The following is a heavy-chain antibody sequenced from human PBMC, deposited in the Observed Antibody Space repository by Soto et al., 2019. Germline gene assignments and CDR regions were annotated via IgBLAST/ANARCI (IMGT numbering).Heavy chain of an antibody. J-gene: IGHJ5*02. CDR3: ARARIVVVPAARYNWIDP. CDR1: GGSFSGYY. CDR2: INHSGST. D-gene: IGHD2-2*01. Sequence: SETLSLTCAVYGGSFSGYYWSWIRQPPGKGLEWIGEINHSGSTNYNPSLKSRVTISVDTSKNQFSLKLSSVTAADTAVYYCARARIVVVPAARYNWIDPSGQGTLVTVSS. V-gene: IGHV4-34*01.